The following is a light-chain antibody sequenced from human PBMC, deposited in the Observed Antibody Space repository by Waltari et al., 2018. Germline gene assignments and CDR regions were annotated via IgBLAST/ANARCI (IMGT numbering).Light chain of an antibody. V-gene: IGLV2-14*01. CDR3: SSYTTRRTVL. J-gene: IGLJ2*01. CDR1: SSDVGGYNH. Sequence: QSALTQPASVSGSPGQSITFSCTGSSSDVGGYNHVPWYQHHPGRAPKLIIYEVTNRPSGVSNRFSASKSGNTASLTISGLQPEDEADYYCSSYTTRRTVLFGGGTKLTVL. CDR2: EVT.